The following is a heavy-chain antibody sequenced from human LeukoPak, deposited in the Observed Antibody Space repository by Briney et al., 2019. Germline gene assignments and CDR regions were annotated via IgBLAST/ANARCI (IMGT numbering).Heavy chain of an antibody. CDR2: IHSSGNT. CDR3: ARDFDVRGAVWAFDL. CDR1: GASISGSSYY. Sequence: SETLSLTCTVSGASISGSSYYWSWIRQPPGQGLEWIGTIHSSGNTYYNPSLKSRVTISVDTSKNQFSLKLSSVTAADTAVYYCARDFDVRGAVWAFDLWGQGTMVTVSS. J-gene: IGHJ3*01. D-gene: IGHD3-10*01. V-gene: IGHV4-39*02.